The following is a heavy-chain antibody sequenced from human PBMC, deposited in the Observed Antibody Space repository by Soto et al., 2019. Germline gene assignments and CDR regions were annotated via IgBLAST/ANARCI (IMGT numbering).Heavy chain of an antibody. CDR1: GGSLSGSY. CDR3: ATGGGWLHNSYIRGLYFDY. D-gene: IGHD3-3*02. J-gene: IGHJ4*02. Sequence: SETLSLTCTVSGGSLSGSYCSWIRKSPGKSLEWIASISYTGSTTHNPPLKSRVTLSVDTSKNQFSLSLTSVTPADTAAYYCATGGGWLHNSYIRGLYFDYWAQGVLVTLSS. V-gene: IGHV4-59*01. CDR2: ISYTGST.